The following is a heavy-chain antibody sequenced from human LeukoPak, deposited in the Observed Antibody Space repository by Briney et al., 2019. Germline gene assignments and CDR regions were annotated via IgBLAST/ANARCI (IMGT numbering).Heavy chain of an antibody. J-gene: IGHJ4*02. CDR3: ARGGYLDY. Sequence: PGGSLRLSCAASGFMFSKYAMSWVRQAPRKGLEWVSAVSASADSTYYADSVKGRFTISRDNSKNTLYLQMNSLRAEDTAVYYCARGGYLDYWGQGTLVTVSS. CDR2: VSASADST. D-gene: IGHD3-16*01. V-gene: IGHV3-23*01. CDR1: GFMFSKYA.